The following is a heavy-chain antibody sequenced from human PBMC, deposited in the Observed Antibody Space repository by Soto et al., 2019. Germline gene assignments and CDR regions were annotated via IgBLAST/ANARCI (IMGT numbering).Heavy chain of an antibody. V-gene: IGHV3-30*03. CDR2: ISYNGNKK. Sequence: QVQLVESGGGVVQPGGSLRLSCAASGFAFSTSVIHWGRQAPGKGLEWMAHISYNGNKKHYADSVKGRFTVSRDISESTLYLQMNSLRAEDTAVYYCAREQFEDGRGHYDHWGQGTLVSVSS. J-gene: IGHJ4*02. CDR3: AREQFEDGRGHYDH. D-gene: IGHD3-22*01. CDR1: GFAFSTSV.